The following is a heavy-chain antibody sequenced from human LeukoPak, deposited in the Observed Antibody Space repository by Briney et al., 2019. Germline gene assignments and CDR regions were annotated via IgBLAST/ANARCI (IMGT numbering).Heavy chain of an antibody. D-gene: IGHD5-24*01. CDR1: GYTFSGYA. V-gene: IGHV3-23*01. J-gene: IGHJ4*02. CDR2: ISGSGGGT. Sequence: PGGSVRLSCAASGYTFSGYAMGWVRQAPGEGLEWVSAISGSGGGTYYADSVKGRFTISRDNSKNTLYLQMNSLRAEDTAVYYCAKESWMATIRAFDYWGQGTLVTVSS. CDR3: AKESWMATIRAFDY.